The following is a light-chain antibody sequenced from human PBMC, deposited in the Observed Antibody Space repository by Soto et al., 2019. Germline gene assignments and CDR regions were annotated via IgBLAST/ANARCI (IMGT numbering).Light chain of an antibody. J-gene: IGLJ1*01. CDR2: HVS. V-gene: IGLV2-14*03. Sequence: QSALAQPASVSGSPGQSITISCTGTSSDFGGYNYVSWYQQYPGKVPKLLIYHVSNRPSGVSNRFSGSKSGNTAPLTISGLQAEDEADYFCTSFNSDTTYVFGIGTKVTVL. CDR3: TSFNSDTTYV. CDR1: SSDFGGYNY.